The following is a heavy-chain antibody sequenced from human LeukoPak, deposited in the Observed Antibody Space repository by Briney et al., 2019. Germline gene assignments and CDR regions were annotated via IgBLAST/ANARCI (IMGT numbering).Heavy chain of an antibody. V-gene: IGHV3-21*01. CDR2: ISSSSSYI. Sequence: GGSLRLSCAASGFTFSSYSMNWVRQAPGKGLEWVSSISSSSSYIYYADSVKGRFTISRDNAKNSLYLQMNSLRAEDTAVYYCARDRETYYDFWSGYYIGGFDYWGQGTLVTVSS. CDR1: GFTFSSYS. D-gene: IGHD3-3*01. CDR3: ARDRETYYDFWSGYYIGGFDY. J-gene: IGHJ4*02.